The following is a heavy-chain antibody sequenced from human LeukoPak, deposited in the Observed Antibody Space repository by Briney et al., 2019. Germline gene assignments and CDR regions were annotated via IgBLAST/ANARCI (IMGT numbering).Heavy chain of an antibody. CDR3: ARERGTRAVAGTTSHFDY. Sequence: ASVTVSFKASGYTFTGYYMHWVRQAPGQGLEWMGWINPNSGGTNYAQKFQGRVTMTRDTSISTAYMELSRLRSDDTAVYYCARERGTRAVAGTTSHFDYWGQGTLVTVSS. V-gene: IGHV1-2*02. D-gene: IGHD6-19*01. CDR1: GYTFTGYY. J-gene: IGHJ4*02. CDR2: INPNSGGT.